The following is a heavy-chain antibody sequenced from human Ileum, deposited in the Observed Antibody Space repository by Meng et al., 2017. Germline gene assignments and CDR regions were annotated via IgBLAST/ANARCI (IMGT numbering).Heavy chain of an antibody. CDR3: ARENSGWFF. J-gene: IGHJ4*02. D-gene: IGHD6-19*01. CDR2: TYYRSKWYY. CDR1: GDSVSSPTAA. V-gene: IGHV6-1*01. Sequence: QVLLPQSGPGLVKPSQTPLLTCVISGDSVSSPTAAWNWFRQSPSRGLEWLGRTYYRSKWYYEYAVSVKSRISVNPDTSKNQFSLQLNSVTPEDTAVYFRARENSGWFFWGQGALVTVSS.